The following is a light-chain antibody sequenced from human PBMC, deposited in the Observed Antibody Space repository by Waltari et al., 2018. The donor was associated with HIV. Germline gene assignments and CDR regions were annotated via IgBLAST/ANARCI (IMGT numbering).Light chain of an antibody. CDR3: AAWDGSLLGVL. V-gene: IGLV1-44*01. CDR2: NNY. CDR1: NSNIGSTT. Sequence: QSVLTQPPSASGTPGQRVTIARSGSNSNIGSTTVNWYKQVPGTAPKLLIYNNYERPSGVPDRFSGSKSGSSASLAISGLQSEDDGDYYCAAWDGSLLGVLFGGGTKLTVL. J-gene: IGLJ2*01.